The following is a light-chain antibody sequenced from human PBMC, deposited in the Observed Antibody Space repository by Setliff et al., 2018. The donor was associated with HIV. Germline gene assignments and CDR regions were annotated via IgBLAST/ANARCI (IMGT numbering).Light chain of an antibody. V-gene: IGLV2-14*03. CDR2: SVT. J-gene: IGLJ1*01. CDR3: ASHRDTNTLEV. Sequence: QSALAQSASVSGSPGQSITISCSGTNSDIGSHDYVSWYQQHPGKAPKLIIFSVTYRPSGVSDRFSGSKSGNTASLTISGLQPEDEADYYCASHRDTNTLEVFGTGTKV. CDR1: NSDIGSHDY.